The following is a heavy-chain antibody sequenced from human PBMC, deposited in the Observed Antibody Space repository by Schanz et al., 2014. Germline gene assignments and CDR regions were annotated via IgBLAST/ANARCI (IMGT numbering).Heavy chain of an antibody. D-gene: IGHD3-10*01. CDR3: AKYRGYYRVSGSYRELEY. CDR2: IGVDGTTT. Sequence: EVQLAESGGGLVQPGGSLRLSCAASTFTFSSDWMSWVRQAPGKGLEWVSVIGVDGTTTYYADSVKGRFTISRDNSKNTLYLQMNSLRPEDTAVYYCAKYRGYYRVSGSYRELEYWGQGTLVIVSS. CDR1: TFTFSSDW. V-gene: IGHV3-23*04. J-gene: IGHJ4*02.